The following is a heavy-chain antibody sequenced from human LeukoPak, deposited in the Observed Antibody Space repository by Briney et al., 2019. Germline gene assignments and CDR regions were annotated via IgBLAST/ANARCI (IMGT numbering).Heavy chain of an antibody. CDR1: GGSISSYY. CDR3: ARGLEGSAAAPLDY. V-gene: IGHV4-4*07. J-gene: IGHJ4*02. D-gene: IGHD1-1*01. Sequence: PSETLSLTCTVSGGSISSYYWSWIRQPAGKGLEWIGRIYTSGSTNYNPSLKSRVTMSVDTSKNQFSLKLSSVTAADTAVYYCARGLEGSAAAPLDYWGQGTLVTVSS. CDR2: IYTSGST.